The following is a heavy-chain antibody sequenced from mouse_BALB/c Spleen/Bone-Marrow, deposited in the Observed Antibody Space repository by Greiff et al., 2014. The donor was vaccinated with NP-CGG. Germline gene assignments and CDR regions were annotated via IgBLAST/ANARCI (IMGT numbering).Heavy chain of an antibody. CDR1: GYTFTSCW. CDR2: IYPGNSDT. J-gene: IGHJ4*01. Sequence: VQLQQSGAVLARPGASVKMSCKASGYTFTSCWMHWVKQRPGQGLEWIGTIYPGNSDTGYNQKFKGKAKLTAVTSTSTAYIEISSLTNEDSAVYFCARDYDSSMDYWGQGTSVTVS. D-gene: IGHD1-1*01. V-gene: IGHV1-5*01. CDR3: ARDYDSSMDY.